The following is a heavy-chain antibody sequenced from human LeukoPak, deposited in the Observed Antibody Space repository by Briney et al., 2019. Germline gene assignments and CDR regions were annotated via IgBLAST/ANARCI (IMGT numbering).Heavy chain of an antibody. CDR2: IGGLGGST. Sequence: PGGSLRLSCAASGFTFSSYAMSWVRQAPGKGLERVSSIGGLGGSTFYAVSVKGRFTISRDNSKNTLYLQMNSLRAEDTAVYYCAKRPDRSYYDRTGYYYFDYWGQGTLVTVSS. CDR3: AKRPDRSYYDRTGYYYFDY. V-gene: IGHV3-23*01. J-gene: IGHJ4*02. D-gene: IGHD3-22*01. CDR1: GFTFSSYA.